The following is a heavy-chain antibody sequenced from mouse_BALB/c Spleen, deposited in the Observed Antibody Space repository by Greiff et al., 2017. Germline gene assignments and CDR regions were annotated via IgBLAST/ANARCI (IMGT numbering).Heavy chain of an antibody. J-gene: IGHJ4*01. CDR3: TKRERYAMDY. CDR1: GYTFTDYE. CDR2: IDPETGGT. Sequence: VQLQQSGAELVRPGASVTLSCKASGYTFTDYEMHWVKQTPVHGLEWIGAIDPETGGTAYNQKFKGKATLTADKSSSTAYMELRSLTSEDSAVYYCTKRERYAMDYWGQGTSVTVSS. V-gene: IGHV1-15*01.